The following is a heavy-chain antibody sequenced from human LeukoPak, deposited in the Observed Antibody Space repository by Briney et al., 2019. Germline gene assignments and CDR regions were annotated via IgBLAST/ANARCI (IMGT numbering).Heavy chain of an antibody. CDR1: GFIFTNYW. D-gene: IGHD1-1*01. CDR3: AREGTTGTTDAFDI. Sequence: GGSLRLSCAASGFIFTNYWMSWVRQAPGKGLEWVAIIKQDGSEKYYVDSVRGRFTISRDNAKNSQYLQVNSLRAEDTAVYYCAREGTTGTTDAFDIWGQGTMVTVSS. CDR2: IKQDGSEK. J-gene: IGHJ3*02. V-gene: IGHV3-7*01.